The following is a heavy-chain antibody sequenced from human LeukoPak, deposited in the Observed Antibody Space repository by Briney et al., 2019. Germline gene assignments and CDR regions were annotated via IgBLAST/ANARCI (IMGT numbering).Heavy chain of an antibody. CDR2: IIPILGIA. J-gene: IGHJ4*02. V-gene: IGHV1-69*04. Sequence: ASVKVSCKASGYTFTSYGISWVRQAPGQGLEWMGRIIPILGIANYAQKFQGRVTITADKSTSTAYMELSSLRSEDTAVYYCARPAAYSSGWIPYDYWGQGTLVTVSS. CDR1: GYTFTSYG. CDR3: ARPAAYSSGWIPYDY. D-gene: IGHD6-25*01.